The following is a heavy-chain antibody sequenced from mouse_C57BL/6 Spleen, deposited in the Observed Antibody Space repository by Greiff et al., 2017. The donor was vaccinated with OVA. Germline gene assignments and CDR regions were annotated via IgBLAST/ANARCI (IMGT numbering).Heavy chain of an antibody. CDR2: IDPETGGT. J-gene: IGHJ4*01. CDR3: TRGTTRVMDY. CDR1: GYTFTDYE. Sequence: VQLQQSGAELVRPGASVTLSCKASGYTFTDYEMHWVKQTPVHGLEWIGAIDPETGGTAYNQKFKGKAILTADKSSSTAYMELRSLTSEDSAVYYCTRGTTRVMDYWGQGTSVTVSS. D-gene: IGHD1-1*01. V-gene: IGHV1-15*01.